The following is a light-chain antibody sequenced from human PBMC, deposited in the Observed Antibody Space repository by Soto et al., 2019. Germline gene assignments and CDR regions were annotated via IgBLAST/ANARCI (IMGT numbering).Light chain of an antibody. J-gene: IGKJ4*01. CDR3: PQYSSLPLA. CDR2: WAS. V-gene: IGKV4-1*01. CDR1: QSVLYSSNNKNF. Sequence: DSVVAQSRDNLADSLGERATINCKSSQSVLYSSNNKNFLAWYQQKPGQPPKLLIYWASTRESGVPDRFSVSGSGTDFTLTFSSLQAEDVPVYYSPQYSSLPLASDGGTKVDIK.